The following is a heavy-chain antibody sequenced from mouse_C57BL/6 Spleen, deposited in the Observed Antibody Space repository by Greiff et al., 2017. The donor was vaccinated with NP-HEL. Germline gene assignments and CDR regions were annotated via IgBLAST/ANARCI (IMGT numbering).Heavy chain of an antibody. CDR3: ARGDSSGSFAY. CDR1: GFNIKDYY. D-gene: IGHD3-2*02. V-gene: IGHV14-2*01. Sequence: EVQLQQSGAELVKPGASVKLSCTASGFNIKDYYMHWVKQRTEQGLEWIGWIDPEDGETKYAPNFQGKATRTADTSSNTAYLQRSSLTSEDTGVYCCARGDSSGSFAYWGQGTLVTVSA. CDR2: IDPEDGET. J-gene: IGHJ3*01.